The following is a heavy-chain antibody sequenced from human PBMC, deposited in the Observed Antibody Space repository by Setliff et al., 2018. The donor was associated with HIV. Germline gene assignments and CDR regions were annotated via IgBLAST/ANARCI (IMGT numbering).Heavy chain of an antibody. CDR1: GLPFYNYW. CDR2: INSDGSTS. CDR3: VRVAGFSSSWFGY. V-gene: IGHV3-74*03. J-gene: IGHJ4*02. Sequence: GGSLRLSCVASGLPFYNYWMTWLRRAPGKGLEWVSRINSDGSTSEHADAVKGRLTISRDNARNTLYLEMNSLRVEDTAVYYCVRVAGFSSSWFGYWGPGTLVTVSS. D-gene: IGHD6-13*01.